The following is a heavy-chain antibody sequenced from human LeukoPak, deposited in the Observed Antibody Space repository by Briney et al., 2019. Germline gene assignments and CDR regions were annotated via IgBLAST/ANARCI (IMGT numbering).Heavy chain of an antibody. CDR1: GLTFSTYA. CDR3: AKHFYYYAMDV. Sequence: GGPLRLSCAASGLTFSTYAMSWVRQAPGKGLEWVSTISGSGGSTYYADSVKGRFTISRDNSKNTLYLQMSSLRAEDTALYYCAKHFYYYAMDVWAQGTTVTVSS. V-gene: IGHV3-23*01. CDR2: ISGSGGST. J-gene: IGHJ6*02.